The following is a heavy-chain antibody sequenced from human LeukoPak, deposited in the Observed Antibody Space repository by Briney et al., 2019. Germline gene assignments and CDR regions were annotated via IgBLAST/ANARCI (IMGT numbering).Heavy chain of an antibody. CDR3: ARGATAADY. V-gene: IGHV3-48*02. J-gene: IGHJ4*02. CDR1: GFTFSNYN. CDR2: INSSSTTI. Sequence: GGSLRLSCAASGFTFSNYNMIWVRQAPGKGLEWVSYINSSSTTIYYADSVKGRFTISRDNAKNSLYLEMNSLRDEDTAAYYCARGATAADYWGQGTLVTVSS. D-gene: IGHD2-21*02.